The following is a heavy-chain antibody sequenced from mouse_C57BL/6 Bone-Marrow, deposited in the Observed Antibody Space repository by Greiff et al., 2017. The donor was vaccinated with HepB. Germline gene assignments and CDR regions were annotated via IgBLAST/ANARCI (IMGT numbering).Heavy chain of an antibody. V-gene: IGHV5-4*01. D-gene: IGHD1-1*01. CDR3: ARDGSSSYAMDY. CDR1: GFTFSSYA. CDR2: ISDGGSYT. Sequence: DVHLVESGGGLVKPGGSLKLSCAASGFTFSSYAMSWVRQTPEKRLEWVATISDGGSYTYYPDNVKGRFTISRDNAKNNLYLQMSHLKSEDTAMYYCARDGSSSYAMDYWGQGTSVTVSS. J-gene: IGHJ4*01.